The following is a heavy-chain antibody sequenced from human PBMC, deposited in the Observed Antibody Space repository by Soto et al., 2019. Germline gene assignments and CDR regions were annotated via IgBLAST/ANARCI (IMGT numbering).Heavy chain of an antibody. CDR2: IFHSGST. Sequence: VPLQESGPGLVKPSGTLSLTCAVFGGSISNSNWWTWVRQPPGKGLDWIGEIFHSGSTNYNSSLMGRVTISVDKANNQFSLKLSSVTAADTAVYYCAHRPIVGAAIWGQGTLVTVSS. V-gene: IGHV4-4*02. CDR3: AHRPIVGAAI. D-gene: IGHD1-26*01. J-gene: IGHJ4*02. CDR1: GGSISNSNW.